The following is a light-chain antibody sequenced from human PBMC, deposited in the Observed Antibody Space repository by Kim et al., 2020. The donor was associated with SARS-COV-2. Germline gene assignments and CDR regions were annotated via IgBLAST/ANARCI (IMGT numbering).Light chain of an antibody. CDR3: VQQHSYPWA. Sequence: AIQMTQSPSSLAASVGDRVTITCRASQSIRDDLGWYQQKPGKAPKLLIYGAFSLQSGVPSRFSGSGAGTDFTLIISSLQPEDFATYYCVQQHSYPWAFGQGTKLEI. J-gene: IGKJ1*01. CDR2: GAF. V-gene: IGKV1-6*01. CDR1: QSIRDD.